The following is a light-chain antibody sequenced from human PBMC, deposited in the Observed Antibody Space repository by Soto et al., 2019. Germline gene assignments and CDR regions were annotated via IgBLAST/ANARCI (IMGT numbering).Light chain of an antibody. J-gene: IGLJ1*01. CDR1: SSNIGAGYD. CDR3: RSYDSSLSGSGV. CDR2: GSS. Sequence: QSVLTQPPSVSGAPGQRVTISCTGSSSNIGAGYDVHWYQQLPGTAPKLLIYGSSNRPSGVPDRFSGSKSATSASLAITRLQAESEADWYCRSYDSSLSGSGVFGTGTKLTVL. V-gene: IGLV1-40*01.